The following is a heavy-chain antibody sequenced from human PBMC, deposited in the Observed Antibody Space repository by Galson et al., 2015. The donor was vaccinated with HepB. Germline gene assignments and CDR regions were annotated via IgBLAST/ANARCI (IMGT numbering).Heavy chain of an antibody. CDR1: GYVLTSFY. D-gene: IGHD6-19*01. CDR3: ARPQLLYSSGWYSGQGGFNF. J-gene: IGHJ3*01. V-gene: IGHV1-46*03. Sequence: SVRVSCKETGYVLTSFYMRWVRLAPGQGLEWMGIINPTGSTTYAQKFQGRLSLTTDTSTHTVYMQLTSLISQDAAVYFCARPQLLYSSGWYSGQGGFNFWGQGTMVTVSS. CDR2: INPTGST.